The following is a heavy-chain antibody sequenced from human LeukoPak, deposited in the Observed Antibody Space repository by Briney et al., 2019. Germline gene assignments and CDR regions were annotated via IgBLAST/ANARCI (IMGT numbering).Heavy chain of an antibody. Sequence: GGSLRLSCAASGFTFSSYGMHWVRQAPGKGLEWVAVIWYDGSNKYYADSVKGRFTISRDNSKNTLYLQMNSLRAEDTAVCYCARGAKRRTTVTFLYYFDYWGQGTLVTVSS. CDR3: ARGAKRRTTVTFLYYFDY. CDR1: GFTFSSYG. V-gene: IGHV3-33*01. D-gene: IGHD4-17*01. CDR2: IWYDGSNK. J-gene: IGHJ4*02.